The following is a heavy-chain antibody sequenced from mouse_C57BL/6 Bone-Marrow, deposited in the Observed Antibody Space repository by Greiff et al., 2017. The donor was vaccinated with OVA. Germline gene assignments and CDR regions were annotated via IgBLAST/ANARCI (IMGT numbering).Heavy chain of an antibody. D-gene: IGHD2-12*01. Sequence: VHLVESGPGLVQPSQSLSITCTVSGFSFTSYGVHWVRQSPGKGLEWLGVIWSGGSTDYNAAFISRLSISKDNSKSQVFFKMNSLQADDTAIYYCATLREYYYAMDYWGQGTSVTVSS. V-gene: IGHV2-2*01. CDR2: IWSGGST. CDR1: GFSFTSYG. CDR3: ATLREYYYAMDY. J-gene: IGHJ4*01.